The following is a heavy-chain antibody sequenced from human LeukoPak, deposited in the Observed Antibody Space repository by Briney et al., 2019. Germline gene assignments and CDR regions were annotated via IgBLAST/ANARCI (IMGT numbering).Heavy chain of an antibody. V-gene: IGHV4-34*01. CDR1: GGSFSGYY. CDR3: ARDKPMGY. CDR2: INHSGST. Sequence: PSETLSLTCAVYGGSFSGYYWSWIRQPPGKGLEWIGEINHSGSTNYNPSLKSRVTISVDTSKNQFSLKLSSVTAADTAVYYCARDKPMGYWGQGTLVTVSS. J-gene: IGHJ4*02. D-gene: IGHD3-10*01.